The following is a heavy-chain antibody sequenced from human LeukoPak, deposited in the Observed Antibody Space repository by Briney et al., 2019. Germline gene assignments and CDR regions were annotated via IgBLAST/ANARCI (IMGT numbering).Heavy chain of an antibody. D-gene: IGHD2-21*02. V-gene: IGHV4-59*08. CDR2: VYYSGTI. CDR1: GGSIDNYY. J-gene: IGHJ1*01. Sequence: PSETLSLTCTVSGGSIDNYYWSWLRQPPGKGLEWLAYVYYSGTINYNPSLESRVTISVDTSKNQFSLGLTSVAAAETAVYYCARHGTAAGPFQLLGQGTLVTVSS. CDR3: ARHGTAAGPFQL.